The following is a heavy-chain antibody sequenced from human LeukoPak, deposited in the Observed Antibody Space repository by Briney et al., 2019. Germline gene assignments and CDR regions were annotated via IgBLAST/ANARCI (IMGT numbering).Heavy chain of an antibody. CDR1: GFTFDDYG. CDR2: INWNGGST. V-gene: IGHV3-20*04. J-gene: IGHJ6*03. Sequence: GGSLRLSCAASGFTFDDYGMSWVRQAPGKGLEWVSGINWNGGSTGYADSVKGRFTISRDNAKNSLYLQMNSLRAEDTALYYCARDREVYYYYYYMDVWGKGTTVTVSS. CDR3: ARDREVYYYYYYMDV.